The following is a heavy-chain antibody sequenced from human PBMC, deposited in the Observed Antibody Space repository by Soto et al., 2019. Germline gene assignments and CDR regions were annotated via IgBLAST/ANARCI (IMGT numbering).Heavy chain of an antibody. V-gene: IGHV1-69*01. CDR3: ARDRDDYGSGNYYNRIDF. J-gene: IGHJ4*02. Sequence: QVQLVQSGAEVKKPGSSVKVSCKASGGIFSTYAISWLRQAPGQGLEWMGGIIPIFGTPNYAQRFQGRVTITADESTNPSYMELSRLKSEDTAVYYCARDRDDYGSGNYYNRIDFWGQGTLVTVSS. CDR1: GGIFSTYA. CDR2: IIPIFGTP. D-gene: IGHD3-10*01.